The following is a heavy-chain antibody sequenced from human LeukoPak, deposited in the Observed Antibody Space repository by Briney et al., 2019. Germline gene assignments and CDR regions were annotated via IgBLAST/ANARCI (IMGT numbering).Heavy chain of an antibody. Sequence: ASVKVSCKASGYTFIDYYMHWVRQAPGQGLEWIGWISPNSGGTKYVQKFQGRVTMTRDTSITTVYMEMSGLSFDDTAVYYCARGGGRYSVDYWGQGTLVIVSS. CDR1: GYTFIDYY. J-gene: IGHJ4*02. V-gene: IGHV1-2*02. CDR3: ARGGGRYSVDY. CDR2: ISPNSGGT. D-gene: IGHD1-26*01.